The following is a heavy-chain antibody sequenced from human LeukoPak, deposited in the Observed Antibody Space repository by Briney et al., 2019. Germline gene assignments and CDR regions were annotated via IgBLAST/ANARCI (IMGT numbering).Heavy chain of an antibody. CDR1: GYTFNSYG. Sequence: ASVKVSCKASGYTFNSYGISWVRQAPGQGPEWMGWISVSKGNTNYAQKLQGRVTMTTDTSTSTAYMELRSLTSDDTAVYYCARDPYTTSALGYNWFGPWGQGTLVTVSS. V-gene: IGHV1-18*01. CDR2: ISVSKGNT. CDR3: ARDPYTTSALGYNWFGP. J-gene: IGHJ5*02. D-gene: IGHD3-16*01.